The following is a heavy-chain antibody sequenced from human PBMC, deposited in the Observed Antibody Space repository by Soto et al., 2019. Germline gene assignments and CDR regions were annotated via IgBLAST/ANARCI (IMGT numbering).Heavy chain of an antibody. V-gene: IGHV1-2*04. D-gene: IGHD4-17*01. Sequence: ASVKVSCKASGYTFTSYDINWVRQATGQGLEWMGWINPNSGGTNYAQKFQGWVTMTRDTSISTAYMELSRLRSDDTAVYYCAREAPTTVTTEYYYGMDVWGQGTTVTVSS. J-gene: IGHJ6*02. CDR2: INPNSGGT. CDR1: GYTFTSYD. CDR3: AREAPTTVTTEYYYGMDV.